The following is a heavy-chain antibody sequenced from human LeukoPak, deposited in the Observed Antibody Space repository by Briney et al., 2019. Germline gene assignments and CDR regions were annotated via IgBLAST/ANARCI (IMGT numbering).Heavy chain of an antibody. Sequence: SETLSLTCAVSGGSISSGGYSWSWIRQPPGKGLEWVGYIYQSGSTYYNPSLKSRVTISVDRSKNQFSLNLNSVTAADTAVYYCATYVGKGTQSYYFDYWGQGTLVTVSS. J-gene: IGHJ4*02. CDR2: IYQSGST. D-gene: IGHD3-10*02. V-gene: IGHV4-30-2*01. CDR3: ATYVGKGTQSYYFDY. CDR1: GGSISSGGYS.